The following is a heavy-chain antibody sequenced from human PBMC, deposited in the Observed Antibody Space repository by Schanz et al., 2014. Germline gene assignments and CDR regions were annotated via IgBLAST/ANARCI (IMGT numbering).Heavy chain of an antibody. CDR3: ARGGFFDSTSFDS. CDR2: ISVYHGHT. V-gene: IGHV1-18*01. D-gene: IGHD2-2*01. Sequence: QVQLVQSGGEVKKPGASATVSCKASGYTFNNHGISWMRQAPGQGLEWMGWISVYHGHTNYAEKVHGRVTMTTDTSTSTAYMELSSLRSEDTAVYYCARGGFFDSTSFDSWGQGTLVTVSS. J-gene: IGHJ4*02. CDR1: GYTFNNHG.